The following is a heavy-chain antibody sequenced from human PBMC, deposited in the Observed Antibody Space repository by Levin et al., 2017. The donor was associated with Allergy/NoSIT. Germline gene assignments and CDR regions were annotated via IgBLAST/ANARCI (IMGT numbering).Heavy chain of an antibody. Sequence: GGSLRLSCAASGFTFSSYSMNWVRQAPGKGLEWVSSISSSSSYIYYADSVKGRFTISRDNAKNSLYLQMNSLRAEDTAVYYCVPLYYDSSGRPIDYWGQGTLVTVSA. CDR1: GFTFSSYS. CDR3: VPLYYDSSGRPIDY. CDR2: ISSSSSYI. D-gene: IGHD3-22*01. J-gene: IGHJ4*02. V-gene: IGHV3-21*01.